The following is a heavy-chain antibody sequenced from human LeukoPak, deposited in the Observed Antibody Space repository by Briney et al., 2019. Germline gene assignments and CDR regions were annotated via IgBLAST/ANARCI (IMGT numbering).Heavy chain of an antibody. Sequence: SETLSLTCTVSAGSISDYYWNWIRQPPGKGLEWIGYISYSGSTNYNPSLKSRVIISVDTSKNQFSLKLSSVTAADTAVYYCVRDFFSSGYYSSLGYWGQGTLVTVSS. CDR2: ISYSGST. J-gene: IGHJ4*02. CDR1: AGSISDYY. V-gene: IGHV4-59*01. CDR3: VRDFFSSGYYSSLGY. D-gene: IGHD3-22*01.